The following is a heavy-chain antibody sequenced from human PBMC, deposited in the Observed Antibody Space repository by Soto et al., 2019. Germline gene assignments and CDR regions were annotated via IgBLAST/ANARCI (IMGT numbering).Heavy chain of an antibody. J-gene: IGHJ4*02. CDR2: IYYSGST. Sequence: SETLSLTCTVSGGSISSSSYYWGWIRQPPGKGLEWIGSIYYSGSTYYNPSLKSRVTISVDTSKNQFSLKLSSVTAADTAVYYCARHWGGYSGYALGYFDYWGQGTLVTVSS. V-gene: IGHV4-39*01. D-gene: IGHD5-12*01. CDR1: GGSISSSSYY. CDR3: ARHWGGYSGYALGYFDY.